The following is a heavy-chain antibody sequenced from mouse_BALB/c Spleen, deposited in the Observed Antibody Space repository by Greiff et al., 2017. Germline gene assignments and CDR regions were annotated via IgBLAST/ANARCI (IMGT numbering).Heavy chain of an antibody. CDR3: ASYGSSYGFAY. D-gene: IGHD1-1*01. CDR1: GFTFSSFG. CDR2: ISSGSSTI. Sequence: EVHLVESGGGLVQPGGSRKLSCAASGFTFSSFGMHWVRQAPEKGLEWVAYISSGSSTIYYADTVKGRFTISRDNPKNTLFLQMTSLRSEDTAMYYCASYGSSYGFAYWGQGTLVTVSA. V-gene: IGHV5-17*02. J-gene: IGHJ3*01.